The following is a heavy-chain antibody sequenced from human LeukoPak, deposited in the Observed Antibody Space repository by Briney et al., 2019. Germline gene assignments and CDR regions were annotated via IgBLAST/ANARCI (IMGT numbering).Heavy chain of an antibody. V-gene: IGHV4-34*01. Sequence: SETLSLTCGVYGGSFSDYYWTWIRQPPGKGLEWIGEIDHSGSTNYNPSLKSRVTISVDKSKSQFSLKVNSVTAADTAVYFCARHSAGSGELYWGQGTLVTVSS. J-gene: IGHJ4*02. CDR3: ARHSAGSGELY. D-gene: IGHD3-10*01. CDR2: IDHSGST. CDR1: GGSFSDYY.